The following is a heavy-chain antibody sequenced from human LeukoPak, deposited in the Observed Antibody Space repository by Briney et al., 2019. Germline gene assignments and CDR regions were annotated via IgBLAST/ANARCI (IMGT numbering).Heavy chain of an antibody. J-gene: IGHJ4*02. D-gene: IGHD7-27*01. CDR1: GGTFSSYA. Sequence: GASVKVSCKASGGTFSSYAISWVRQAPGQGLEWMGGIILIFGTANYAQKFQGRVTITADESTSTAYMELSSLRSEDTAVYYCARNFWGSASYFDYWGQGTLVTVSS. CDR3: ARNFWGSASYFDY. CDR2: IILIFGTA. V-gene: IGHV1-69*13.